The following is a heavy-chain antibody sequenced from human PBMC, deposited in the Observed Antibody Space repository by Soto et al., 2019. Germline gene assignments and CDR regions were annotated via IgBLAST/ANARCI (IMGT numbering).Heavy chain of an antibody. Sequence: AASVKVSCKASGYTFTSYYMHWVRQAPGQGLEWMGIINPSGGSTSYAQKFQGRVTMTRDTSTSTVYMELSSLRSEDTAVYYCARTPRTTVVTPGAYFDYWGQGTLVTVSS. J-gene: IGHJ4*02. CDR2: INPSGGST. V-gene: IGHV1-46*01. CDR1: GYTFTSYY. D-gene: IGHD4-17*01. CDR3: ARTPRTTVVTPGAYFDY.